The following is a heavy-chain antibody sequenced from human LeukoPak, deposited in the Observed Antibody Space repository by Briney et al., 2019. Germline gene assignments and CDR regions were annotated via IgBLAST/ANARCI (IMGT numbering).Heavy chain of an antibody. CDR2: INPNSGGT. J-gene: IGHJ6*03. D-gene: IGHD1-14*01. CDR1: GYTFTGYY. Sequence: ASVKVSCKASGYTFTGYYMHWVRQAPGQGLEWMGWINPNSGGTNYAQKFQGRFTMTRDTSINTAYMELSGLTSDDTAVYYCARDPSNRYYTDVWGIGTTVTVSS. V-gene: IGHV1-2*02. CDR3: ARDPSNRYYTDV.